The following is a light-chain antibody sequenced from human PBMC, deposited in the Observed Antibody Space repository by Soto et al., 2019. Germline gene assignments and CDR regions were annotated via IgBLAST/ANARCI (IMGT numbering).Light chain of an antibody. CDR1: SSDVGAYKY. CDR3: SSYTSSSTVL. Sequence: QAVVTQPASVSGSPGQSITISCTGNSSDVGAYKYVSWYQQHPGKAPKLMIYEVSNRPSGISNRFSGSKSGNTASLTFSGLQAEDEADYYCSSYTSSSTVLFGGGTKLTVL. V-gene: IGLV2-14*01. CDR2: EVS. J-gene: IGLJ2*01.